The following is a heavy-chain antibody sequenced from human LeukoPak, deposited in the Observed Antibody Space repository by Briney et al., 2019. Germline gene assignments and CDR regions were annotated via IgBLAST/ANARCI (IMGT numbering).Heavy chain of an antibody. CDR3: ASRVPAAMRDAFDI. D-gene: IGHD2-2*01. Sequence: SGTLSLTCAVSGGSISSSNWWSWVRQPPGKGLEWIGETYHTGSTNYNPSLKSRVTISVDKTKNQFSLKLTSVTAADTAVYYCASRVPAAMRDAFDIWGQGRIDTVSS. V-gene: IGHV4-4*02. CDR2: TYHTGST. CDR1: GGSISSSNW. J-gene: IGHJ3*02.